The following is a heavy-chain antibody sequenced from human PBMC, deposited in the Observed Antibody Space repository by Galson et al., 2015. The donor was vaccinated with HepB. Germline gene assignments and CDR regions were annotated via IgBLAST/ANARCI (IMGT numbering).Heavy chain of an antibody. V-gene: IGHV1-3*01. J-gene: IGHJ6*02. CDR3: ARSEYSSSPEGDYYYYGMDV. Sequence: SVTVSCKASGYTFTSYAMHWVRQAPGQRLEWMGWINAGNGNTKYSQKFQGRVTITRDTSASTAYMELSSPRSEDTAVYYCARSEYSSSPEGDYYYYGMDVWGQGTTVTVSS. D-gene: IGHD6-13*01. CDR2: INAGNGNT. CDR1: GYTFTSYA.